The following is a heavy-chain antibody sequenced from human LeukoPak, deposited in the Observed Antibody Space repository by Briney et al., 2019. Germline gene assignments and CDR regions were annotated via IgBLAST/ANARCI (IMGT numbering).Heavy chain of an antibody. CDR3: ARGYYDSSGYYYYHPYYFDY. V-gene: IGHV4-4*07. D-gene: IGHD3-22*01. J-gene: IGHJ4*02. CDR2: IYTSGST. Sequence: PSETLSLTCTVSGGSIRSYYWSWIRQPAGKGLEWIGRIYTSGSTNYNPSLKSRVTMSVDTSKNQFSLKLSSVTAADTAVYYCARGYYDSSGYYYYHPYYFDYWGQGTLVTVSS. CDR1: GGSIRSYY.